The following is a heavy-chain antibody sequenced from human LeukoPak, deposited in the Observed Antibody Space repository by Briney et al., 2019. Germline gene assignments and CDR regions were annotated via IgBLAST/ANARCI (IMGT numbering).Heavy chain of an antibody. CDR3: ARRRPGSSGYYVFDY. CDR1: GGSISSYY. J-gene: IGHJ4*02. D-gene: IGHD3-22*01. Sequence: SETLSLTCTVSGGSISSYYWNWIRQPPGEGLEWIGYFHYSGSTNYNPSLKSRVTISVDTSKNQFSLKLSSVTAADTAVYYCARRRPGSSGYYVFDYWSQGTLVTVSS. CDR2: FHYSGST. V-gene: IGHV4-59*01.